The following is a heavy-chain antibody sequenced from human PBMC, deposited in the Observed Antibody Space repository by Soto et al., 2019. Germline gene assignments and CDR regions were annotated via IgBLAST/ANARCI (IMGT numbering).Heavy chain of an antibody. J-gene: IGHJ5*02. CDR1: AFRLTSHW. CDR3: PRHDTPGGWFDDLDR. V-gene: IGHV5-10-1*01. D-gene: IGHD3-10*01. Sequence: GESLKISCKASAFRLTSHWISWGRQMPGKGLERMGRIDPMDSQTRYNPSFEGHVVMSVHKSINISYLQWSALEASDTALYFCPRHDTPGGWFDDLDRWGQRTLVTVSS. CDR2: IDPMDSQT.